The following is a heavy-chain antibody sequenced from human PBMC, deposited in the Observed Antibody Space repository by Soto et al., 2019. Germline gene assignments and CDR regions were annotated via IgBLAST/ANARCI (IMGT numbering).Heavy chain of an antibody. CDR2: ISAYNGNT. V-gene: IGHV1-18*04. CDR1: GYTFTSYG. Sequence: ASVKVSCNASGYTFTSYGISWVRPAPGQGLEWMGGISAYNGNTNYAQKLQGRVTMTTDTSTSTAYMELRSLRSDDTAVYYCARTRGGLGGSGWYGIGGQGTMVTVSS. D-gene: IGHD6-19*01. J-gene: IGHJ3*02. CDR3: ARTRGGLGGSGWYGI.